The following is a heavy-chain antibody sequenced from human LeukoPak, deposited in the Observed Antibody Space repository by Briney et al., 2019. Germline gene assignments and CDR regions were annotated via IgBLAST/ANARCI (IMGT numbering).Heavy chain of an antibody. CDR1: GLTFSSYA. Sequence: GGSLRLSCAASGLTFSSYAMSWVRQAPGKGLEWVSAISGSGGSTYYADSVKGRFTISRDNSKNTLYLQMNSLRAEDTAVYYCAGIVVAEFGGYSDYWGQGTLVTVSS. D-gene: IGHD3-22*01. CDR3: AGIVVAEFGGYSDY. CDR2: ISGSGGST. V-gene: IGHV3-23*01. J-gene: IGHJ4*02.